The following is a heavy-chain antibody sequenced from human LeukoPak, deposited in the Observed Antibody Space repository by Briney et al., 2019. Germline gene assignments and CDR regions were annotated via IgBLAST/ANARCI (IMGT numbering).Heavy chain of an antibody. CDR1: GFTFSSYR. CDR3: ARVFRDYDGERYFDY. V-gene: IGHV3-48*02. CDR2: ISCSSSSI. Sequence: PGGSLRHSCAASGFTFSSYRMNWVRPAPGKGLEWVSYISCSSSSIYYADSVKGRFTISRDKAKNTLYLQMNSLRDEDTAVYYCARVFRDYDGERYFDYWGQGTLVTVSS. D-gene: IGHD4-17*01. J-gene: IGHJ4*02.